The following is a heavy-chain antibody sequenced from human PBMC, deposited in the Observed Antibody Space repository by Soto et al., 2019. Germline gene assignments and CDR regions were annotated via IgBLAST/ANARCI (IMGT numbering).Heavy chain of an antibody. CDR3: ARDTPIRSAGDYYSGLDV. CDR2: ISAYNGNV. J-gene: IGHJ6*02. Sequence: QVQLVQSGAEVKKPGASVKVSCKASGYTFTNYGITWVRQAPGQGLQWMGWISAYNGNVKYVQRLQGRVTMTTDTSTSTAYMERRSLRSDDTAVYYGARDTPIRSAGDYYSGLDVWGQGTTVTGSS. D-gene: IGHD6-13*01. CDR1: GYTFTNYG. V-gene: IGHV1-18*04.